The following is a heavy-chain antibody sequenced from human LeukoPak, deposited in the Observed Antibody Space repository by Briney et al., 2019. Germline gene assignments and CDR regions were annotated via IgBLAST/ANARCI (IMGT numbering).Heavy chain of an antibody. Sequence: SETLSLTCTVSGGSISSYYWSWIRQPPGKGLEWIGYIYYSGSTNYNPSLKSRVTISVDTSKNQFSLKLSSVTAADTAVYYCARGDASGTYYRYFDYWGQGTLVTVSS. CDR3: ARGDASGTYYRYFDY. J-gene: IGHJ4*02. CDR1: GGSISSYY. V-gene: IGHV4-59*01. D-gene: IGHD3-10*01. CDR2: IYYSGST.